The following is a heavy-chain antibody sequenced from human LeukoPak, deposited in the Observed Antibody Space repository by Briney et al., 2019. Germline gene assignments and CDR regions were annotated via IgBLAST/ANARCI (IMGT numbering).Heavy chain of an antibody. J-gene: IGHJ4*02. CDR3: ARQSSSWYGDFDY. Sequence: GESLKISCKGAGYSFTSYWIGWVRQMPGKGLEWMGIIYPGDSDTRYSPSFQGQVTISADKSISTAYLQWSSLKASDTAMYYCARQSSSWYGDFDYWGQGTLVTVSS. CDR2: IYPGDSDT. V-gene: IGHV5-51*01. CDR1: GYSFTSYW. D-gene: IGHD6-13*01.